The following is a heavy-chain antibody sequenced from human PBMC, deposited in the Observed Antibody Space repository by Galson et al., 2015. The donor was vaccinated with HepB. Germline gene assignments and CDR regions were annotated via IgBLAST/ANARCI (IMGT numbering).Heavy chain of an antibody. Sequence: SLRLSCAASGFTFSSYWMHWVRQAPGKGLVWVSHINSDGSSTTYADSVKGRFTISRDNAKNTLYLQMNSLRAEDTAVYYCARDRRWVGTFDYWGQGTLVTVSS. J-gene: IGHJ4*02. CDR2: INSDGSST. V-gene: IGHV3-74*01. CDR3: ARDRRWVGTFDY. CDR1: GFTFSSYW. D-gene: IGHD1-1*01.